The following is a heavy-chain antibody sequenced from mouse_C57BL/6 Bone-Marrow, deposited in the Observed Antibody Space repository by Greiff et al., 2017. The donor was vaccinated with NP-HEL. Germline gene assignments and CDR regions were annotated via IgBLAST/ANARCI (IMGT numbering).Heavy chain of an antibody. Sequence: EVQGVESGGGLVKPGGSLKLSCAASGFTFSDYGMHWVRQAPEKGLEWVAYISSGSSTIYYADTVKGRFTISRDNAKNTLFLQMTSLRSEDTAMYYCARPDGYDRAWFAYWGQGTLVTVSA. V-gene: IGHV5-17*01. CDR1: GFTFSDYG. CDR3: ARPDGYDRAWFAY. CDR2: ISSGSSTI. D-gene: IGHD2-2*01. J-gene: IGHJ3*01.